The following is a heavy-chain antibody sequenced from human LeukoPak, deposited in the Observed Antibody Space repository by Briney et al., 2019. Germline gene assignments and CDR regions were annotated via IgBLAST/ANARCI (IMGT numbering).Heavy chain of an antibody. J-gene: IGHJ4*02. CDR2: ISSSGDYT. CDR3: ARAVGRGPGGHFDY. CDR1: RFSFGESY. V-gene: IGHV3-11*05. Sequence: GRSLRLSSAASRFSFGESYMSWNLGARRKGLEKVSYISSSGDYTAYADSVQGRFTISRDNAKNSLYLQVNSLRADDTAVYYCARAVGRGPGGHFDYWGQGTLVSVSS. D-gene: IGHD4-23*01.